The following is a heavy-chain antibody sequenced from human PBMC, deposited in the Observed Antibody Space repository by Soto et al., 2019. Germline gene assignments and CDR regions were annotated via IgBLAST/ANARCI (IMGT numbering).Heavy chain of an antibody. J-gene: IGHJ4*02. CDR1: GLSLSTSGVG. Sequence: QITLKESGPTLVKPTQTLTLTCTFSGLSLSTSGVGVGWIRQPPGKALEWLALIYWDDDKRYTPSLRSRLTITKDTSKNQVVLTMTNMDPVDTATYYCALSKGYCTNGVCYFDYWGQGTLVTVS. D-gene: IGHD2-8*01. CDR3: ALSKGYCTNGVCYFDY. CDR2: IYWDDDK. V-gene: IGHV2-5*02.